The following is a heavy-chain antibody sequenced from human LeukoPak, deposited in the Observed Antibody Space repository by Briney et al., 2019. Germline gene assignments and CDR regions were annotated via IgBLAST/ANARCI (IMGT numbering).Heavy chain of an antibody. CDR1: GGSISSSSYS. CDR3: ARSGGYGDYDY. J-gene: IGHJ4*02. Sequence: TSETLSLTCTVSGGSISSSSYSWGWIRQPPGKGLEWIGSIYYSGSTYYNPSLKSRVTISVDTSKNQFSLKLSSVTAADTAVYYCARSGGYGDYDYWGQGTLVTVSS. V-gene: IGHV4-39*01. D-gene: IGHD4-17*01. CDR2: IYYSGST.